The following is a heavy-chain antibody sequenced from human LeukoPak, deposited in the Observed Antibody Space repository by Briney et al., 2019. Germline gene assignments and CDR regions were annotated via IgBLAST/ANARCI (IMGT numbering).Heavy chain of an antibody. V-gene: IGHV4-30-4*08. CDR1: GGSISSGDDY. D-gene: IGHD4-17*01. CDR2: IYYSGST. Sequence: SQTLSLTCTVSGGSISSGDDYWSWIRQPPGKGLEWIGYIYYSGSTYYNPSLKSRVTISVDTSKNQFSLKLSSVTAADTAVYYCARDLWDYGTDYWGQGTLVTVSS. J-gene: IGHJ4*02. CDR3: ARDLWDYGTDY.